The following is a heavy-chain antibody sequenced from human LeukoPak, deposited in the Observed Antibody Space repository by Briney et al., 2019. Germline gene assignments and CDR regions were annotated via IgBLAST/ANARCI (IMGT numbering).Heavy chain of an antibody. Sequence: GGSLRLSCAASGLTVSSNSMTWVRQAPGKGLEWVSVLFSGGRTYCADSVKGRFTISRDNSKNTLYLQLNSLRVEDTAVYYCARVYNSGWYVDYWGQGTLVTVSS. CDR2: LFSGGRT. CDR1: GLTVSSNS. V-gene: IGHV3-53*01. CDR3: ARVYNSGWYVDY. J-gene: IGHJ4*02. D-gene: IGHD6-19*01.